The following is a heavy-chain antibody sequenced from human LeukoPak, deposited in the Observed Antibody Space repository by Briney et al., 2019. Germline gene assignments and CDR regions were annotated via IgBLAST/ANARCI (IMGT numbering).Heavy chain of an antibody. CDR3: ARGGWYPESFQH. Sequence: SETLSLTCTVSGDSISSSYWSWIRQPPGKGLEWIGYISYSGSTSSNPSLRSRVTISVDTSKNQFSLKLSSVTAADTAVYYCARGGWYPESFQHWGQGALVTVSS. CDR2: ISYSGST. J-gene: IGHJ1*01. D-gene: IGHD6-19*01. CDR1: GDSISSSY. V-gene: IGHV4-59*01.